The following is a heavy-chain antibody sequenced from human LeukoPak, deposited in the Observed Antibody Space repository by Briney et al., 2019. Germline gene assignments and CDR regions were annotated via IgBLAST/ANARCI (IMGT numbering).Heavy chain of an antibody. J-gene: IGHJ4*02. CDR1: GFTFSSYS. CDR2: ISSSSSTI. V-gene: IGHV3-48*04. CDR3: TTDPLFPGGYFDY. D-gene: IGHD3-10*01. Sequence: PGGSLRLSCAASGFTFSSYSMNWVRQAPGKGLEWVSYISSSSSTIYYADSVKGRFTISRDNAKNSLYLQMNSLRAEDTAVYYCTTDPLFPGGYFDYWGQGTLVTVSS.